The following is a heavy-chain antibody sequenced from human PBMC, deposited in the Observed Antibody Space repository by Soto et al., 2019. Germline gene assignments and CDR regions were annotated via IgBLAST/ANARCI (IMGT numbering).Heavy chain of an antibody. J-gene: IGHJ4*02. CDR2: IRNKANSYTT. CDR3: SRGTGTPPFGL. Sequence: EVQLVESGGGLVQPGGSLRLSCAASGFSFSDHYMDWVRQAPGKGLEWIGRIRNKANSYTTEYAASVKGRFTVSRDDSKNSLYLQMNSLKTEDTALYYWSRGTGTPPFGLWGQGTPVTVSS. V-gene: IGHV3-72*01. CDR1: GFSFSDHY. D-gene: IGHD1-7*01.